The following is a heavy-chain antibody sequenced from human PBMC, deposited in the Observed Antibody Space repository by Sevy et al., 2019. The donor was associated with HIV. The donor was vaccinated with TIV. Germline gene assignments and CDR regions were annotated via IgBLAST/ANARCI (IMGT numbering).Heavy chain of an antibody. V-gene: IGHV3-23*01. J-gene: IGHJ4*02. CDR2: IGGSGGST. CDR1: GFTFTDYV. D-gene: IGHD3-9*01. Sequence: GGSLRLSCTASGFTFTDYVMNCVRQAPGRGLEWVSSIGGSGGSTQYADSVKGRFTVSRDNSKNTLYLQMNSLRSEDTAVYYCATHRLSDWFFDSWGQGTLVTVSS. CDR3: ATHRLSDWFFDS.